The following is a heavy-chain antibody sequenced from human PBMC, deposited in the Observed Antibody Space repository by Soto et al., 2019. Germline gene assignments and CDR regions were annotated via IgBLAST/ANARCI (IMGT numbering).Heavy chain of an antibody. CDR1: GGSFSDDY. Sequence: KPSETLSLTCDIYGGSFSDDYWSWIRQPPGKGLEWIGKVSHSGGTSYNPSLRSRVTVSADTSKNQFSLRLTSVTAADTAVYYCARDRVVLVRASASAWHDYQYYGLDVWGQGTTVTVSS. CDR3: ARDRVVLVRASASAWHDYQYYGLDV. J-gene: IGHJ6*02. CDR2: VSHSGGT. D-gene: IGHD3-10*01. V-gene: IGHV4-34*01.